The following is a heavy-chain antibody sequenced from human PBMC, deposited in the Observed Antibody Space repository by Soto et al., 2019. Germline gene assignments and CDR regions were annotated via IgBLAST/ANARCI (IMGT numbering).Heavy chain of an antibody. D-gene: IGHD1-26*01. CDR2: MNPNSGNT. CDR3: ARGLSGMTFGGYYYYYYYGMDV. J-gene: IGHJ6*02. CDR1: GYTFTSYD. V-gene: IGHV1-8*01. Sequence: ASVKVSCKASGYTFTSYDINWVRQATGQGLEWMGWMNPNSGNTGYAQKFQGRVTMTRNTSISTAYMELGSLRSEDTAVYYCARGLSGMTFGGYYYYYYYGMDVWGQGTTVTVSS.